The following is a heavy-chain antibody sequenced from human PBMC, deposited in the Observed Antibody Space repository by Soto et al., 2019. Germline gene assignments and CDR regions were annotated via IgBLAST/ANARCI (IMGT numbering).Heavy chain of an antibody. D-gene: IGHD2-2*02. J-gene: IGHJ4*02. V-gene: IGHV1-69*13. CDR2: IIPIFGTA. CDR3: ARGFYCSSTSCYTAWSIAAAALRDYFDY. CDR1: GGTFSSYA. Sequence: SVKVSCKASGGTFSSYAISWVRQAPGQGLEWMGGIIPIFGTANYAQKFQGRVTITADESTSTAYMELSSLRSEDTAVYYCARGFYCSSTSCYTAWSIAAAALRDYFDYWGQGTLVTVSS.